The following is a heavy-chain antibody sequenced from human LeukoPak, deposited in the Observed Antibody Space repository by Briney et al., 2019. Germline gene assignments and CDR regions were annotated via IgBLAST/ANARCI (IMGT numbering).Heavy chain of an antibody. Sequence: GGSLRLSCAASGFTFSSYSMNWVRQAPGKGLEWVSSISSSSSYIYYADSVKGRFTISRDNAKNSLYLQMNSLRAEDTAVYYCARDPWRWLQLGFDYWGQGTLVTVSS. CDR3: ARDPWRWLQLGFDY. V-gene: IGHV3-21*01. CDR1: GFTFSSYS. J-gene: IGHJ4*02. CDR2: ISSSSSYI. D-gene: IGHD5-24*01.